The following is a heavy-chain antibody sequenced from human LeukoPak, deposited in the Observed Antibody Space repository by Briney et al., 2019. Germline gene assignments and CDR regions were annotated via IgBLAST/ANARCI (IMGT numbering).Heavy chain of an antibody. Sequence: SQTLSLTCTVSGGSISSGGYYWSWIRQHPGKGLEWIGYIYYSGSTYYNPSLKSRVTISVDTSKNQFSLKLSSVTAADTAVYYCARAETYYDFWSGRIAAFGIWGQGTMVTVSS. CDR3: ARAETYYDFWSGRIAAFGI. J-gene: IGHJ3*02. CDR2: IYYSGST. V-gene: IGHV4-31*03. D-gene: IGHD3-3*01. CDR1: GGSISSGGYY.